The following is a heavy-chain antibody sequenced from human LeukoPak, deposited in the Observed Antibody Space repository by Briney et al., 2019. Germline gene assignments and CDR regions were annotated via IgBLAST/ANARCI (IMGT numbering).Heavy chain of an antibody. V-gene: IGHV1-69*13. CDR2: IIPVLGTK. CDR1: GGTFSRYA. J-gene: IGHJ4*02. CDR3: ARAFSSGWTTFSPY. D-gene: IGHD6-19*01. Sequence: SVKVSCKASGGTFSRYAISWVRQAPGQGLEWMGGIIPVLGTKNYAQTFQNKVTITADESTSTTYMELSSLTSDDTAVYYCARAFSSGWTTFSPYWGQGTLVTVSS.